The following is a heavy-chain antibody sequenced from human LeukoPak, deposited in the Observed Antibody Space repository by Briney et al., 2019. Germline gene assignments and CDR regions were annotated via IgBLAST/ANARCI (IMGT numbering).Heavy chain of an antibody. CDR1: GYTFTSYD. CDR3: ARADRGDSSGWPYFDY. D-gene: IGHD6-19*01. CDR2: MNPNSGNT. Sequence: ASVKVSCKASGYTFTSYDINWVRQATGQGLEWMGWMNPNSGNTGYAEKFQGRVTMTRNTSISTAYMELSSLRSEDTAVYYCARADRGDSSGWPYFDYWGQGTLVTVSS. V-gene: IGHV1-8*01. J-gene: IGHJ4*02.